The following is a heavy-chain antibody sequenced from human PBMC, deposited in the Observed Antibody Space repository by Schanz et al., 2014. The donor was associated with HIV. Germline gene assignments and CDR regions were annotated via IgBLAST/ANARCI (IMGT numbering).Heavy chain of an antibody. CDR1: GFTFSTSW. J-gene: IGHJ6*02. D-gene: IGHD3-10*01. CDR3: ARGSGPYYYYYGMDV. V-gene: IGHV3-74*01. Sequence: EVQLVESGGGLVQPGGSLRLSCAASGFTFSTSWMHWVRQAPGKGLVWVSRISSDGSSTSYADSVKGRFTISRDNAKNTLYLQMNSLRAEDTAVYYCARGSGPYYYYYGMDVWGQGTTVTVSS. CDR2: ISSDGSST.